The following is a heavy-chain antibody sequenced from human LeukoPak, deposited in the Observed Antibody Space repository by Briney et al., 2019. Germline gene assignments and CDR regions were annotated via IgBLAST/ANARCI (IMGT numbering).Heavy chain of an antibody. CDR2: IYYSGST. J-gene: IGHJ4*02. V-gene: IGHV4-59*08. Sequence: SETLSLTCTVSGGSISSYYWSWIRQPPGNRLEWIGYIYYSGSTNYNPSLKSRVTISVDTSKNQFSLKLSSVTAADTAVYYCARGDWSAAQYYFDYWGQGTLVTVSS. CDR1: GGSISSYY. CDR3: ARGDWSAAQYYFDY. D-gene: IGHD6-13*01.